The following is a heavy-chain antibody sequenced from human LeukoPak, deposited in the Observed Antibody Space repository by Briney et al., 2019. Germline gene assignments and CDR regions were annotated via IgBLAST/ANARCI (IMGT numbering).Heavy chain of an antibody. J-gene: IGHJ5*02. D-gene: IGHD3-10*01. Sequence: SETLSLTCTVSGDSINNYYWSWIRQPPGKGLEWIGYIYYSGSTTYNPSPKSRVTISVDTSKNQFSLKLSSVTAADTAVYYCARRGYYGSGTYFYSWFDPWGQGTLVTVSS. CDR1: GDSINNYY. CDR2: IYYSGST. V-gene: IGHV4-59*08. CDR3: ARRGYYGSGTYFYSWFDP.